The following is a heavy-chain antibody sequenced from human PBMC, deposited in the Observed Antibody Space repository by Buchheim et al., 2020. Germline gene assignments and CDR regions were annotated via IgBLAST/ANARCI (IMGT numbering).Heavy chain of an antibody. CDR1: GFTFSSYG. D-gene: IGHD6-13*01. V-gene: IGHV4-4*02. Sequence: QVQLVESGGGVVQPGRSLRLSCAASGFTFSSYGMHWVRQAPGKGLEWIGEIYHSGSTNYNPSLKSRVTISVDKSKNQFSLKLSSVTAADTAVYYCARDTSSSGDMDVWGQGTT. J-gene: IGHJ6*02. CDR3: ARDTSSSGDMDV. CDR2: IYHSGST.